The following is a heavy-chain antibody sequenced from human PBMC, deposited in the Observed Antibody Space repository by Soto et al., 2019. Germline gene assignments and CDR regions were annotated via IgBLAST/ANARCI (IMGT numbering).Heavy chain of an antibody. CDR1: GYTFTSYG. D-gene: IGHD3-22*01. V-gene: IGHV1-18*01. CDR2: ISAYNGNT. J-gene: IGHJ6*02. CDR3: ASPYYYDSSGYPEGYYYYYYGMDV. Sequence: ASVKVSCKASGYTFTSYGISWVRQAPGQGLEWMGWISAYNGNTNYAQKLQGRVTMTTDTSTSTAYMELRSLRSDDTAVYYCASPYYYDSSGYPEGYYYYYYGMDVWGQGTTVTVSS.